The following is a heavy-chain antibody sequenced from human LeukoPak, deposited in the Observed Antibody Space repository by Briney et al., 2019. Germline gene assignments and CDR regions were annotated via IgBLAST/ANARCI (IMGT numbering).Heavy chain of an antibody. Sequence: GGSLRLSCAASGFTFSSYAMHWVRQAPGKGLEWVAVISYDGSNKYYADSVKGRFTISRDNSKNTLYLQMNSLRVEDTAVYYCAKSWNYYDSSGDDALDIWGQGTMVTVSS. V-gene: IGHV3-30*04. CDR3: AKSWNYYDSSGDDALDI. D-gene: IGHD3-22*01. CDR1: GFTFSSYA. J-gene: IGHJ3*02. CDR2: ISYDGSNK.